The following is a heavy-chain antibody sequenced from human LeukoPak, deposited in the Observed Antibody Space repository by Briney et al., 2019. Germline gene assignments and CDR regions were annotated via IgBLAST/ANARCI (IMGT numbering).Heavy chain of an antibody. CDR2: INPSGGST. J-gene: IGHJ4*02. D-gene: IGHD3-22*01. Sequence: ASVKVSCKASGGTFSSYAISWVRQAPGQGLEWMGIINPSGGSTSYAQKFQGRVTMTRDTSTSTVYMELSSLRSEDTAVYYCARDRDSSGYQLYYFDYWGQGTLVTVSS. CDR3: ARDRDSSGYQLYYFDY. V-gene: IGHV1-46*01. CDR1: GGTFSSYA.